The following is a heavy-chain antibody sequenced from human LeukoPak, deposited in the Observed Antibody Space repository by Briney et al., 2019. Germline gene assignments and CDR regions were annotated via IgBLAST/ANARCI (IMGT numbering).Heavy chain of an antibody. V-gene: IGHV1-2*02. J-gene: IGHJ4*02. Sequence: ASVKVSCKASGYPFTSYGITWVRQAPGQGLEWMGCINPNSGGTDYAQKFQGRVTMTRDTSISTAYMELSRLTSDDTAVYYCAGLSGYDPYYFDYWGQGTLVAVSS. CDR3: AGLSGYDPYYFDY. CDR2: INPNSGGT. D-gene: IGHD5-12*01. CDR1: GYPFTSYG.